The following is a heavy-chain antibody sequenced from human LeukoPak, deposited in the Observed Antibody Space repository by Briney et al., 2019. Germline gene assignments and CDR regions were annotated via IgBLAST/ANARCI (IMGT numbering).Heavy chain of an antibody. V-gene: IGHV1-18*04. D-gene: IGHD3-10*01. J-gene: IGHJ6*02. Sequence: ASVKVSCKASGYTFTSYGISCVRQAPGQGLEWMGWIGAYNGNTNYAQKLQGRVTMTTDTSTSTAYMELRSLRSDDTAVYYCARGYGSGSYYYYGMDVWGQGTTVTVSS. CDR3: ARGYGSGSYYYYGMDV. CDR1: GYTFTSYG. CDR2: IGAYNGNT.